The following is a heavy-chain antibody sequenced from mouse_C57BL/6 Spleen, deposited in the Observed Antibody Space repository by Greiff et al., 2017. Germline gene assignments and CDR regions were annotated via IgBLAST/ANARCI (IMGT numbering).Heavy chain of an antibody. D-gene: IGHD2-5*01. J-gene: IGHJ4*01. CDR1: GFTFSDYG. CDR2: ISSGSSTI. CDR3: ARNYSNWDYAMDY. Sequence: EVKVVESGGGLVKPGGSLKLSCAASGFTFSDYGMHWVRRAPEKGLEWVAYISSGSSTIYYADTVKGRFTISRDNAKNTLFLQMTSLRSEDTAMYYCARNYSNWDYAMDYWGQGTSVTVSS. V-gene: IGHV5-17*01.